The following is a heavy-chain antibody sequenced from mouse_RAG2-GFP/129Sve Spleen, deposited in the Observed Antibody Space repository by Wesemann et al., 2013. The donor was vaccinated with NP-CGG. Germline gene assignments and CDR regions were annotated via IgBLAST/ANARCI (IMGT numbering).Heavy chain of an antibody. D-gene: IGHD2-3*01. V-gene: IGHV3-2*02. Sequence: DVQLQESGPGLVKPSQSLSLTCTVTGYSITSDYAWNWIRQFPGNKLEWMGYISYSGSTSYNPSLKSRISITRDTSKNQFFLQLNSVTTEDTATYYCASHDGYYAMDYWGQGTSVTVSS. CDR3: ASHDGYYAMDY. CDR2: ISYSGST. J-gene: IGHJ4*01. CDR1: GYSITSDYA.